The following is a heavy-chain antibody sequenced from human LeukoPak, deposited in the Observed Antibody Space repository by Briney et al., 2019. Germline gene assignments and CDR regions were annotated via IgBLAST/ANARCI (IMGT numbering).Heavy chain of an antibody. CDR3: ARFSSSGWYVQDWFDP. Sequence: QSGGSLRLSCAASGFTFSSYAMHWVRQAPGKGLEWVAVISYDGSNKYYADSVKGRFTISRDNSKNTLYLQMNSLRSDDTAVYYCARFSSSGWYVQDWFDPWGQGTLVTVSS. D-gene: IGHD6-19*01. CDR2: ISYDGSNK. V-gene: IGHV3-30-3*01. CDR1: GFTFSSYA. J-gene: IGHJ5*02.